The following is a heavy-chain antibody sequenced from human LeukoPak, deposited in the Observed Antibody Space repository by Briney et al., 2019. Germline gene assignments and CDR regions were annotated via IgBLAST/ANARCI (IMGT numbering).Heavy chain of an antibody. CDR1: GFTLSSYG. J-gene: IGHJ2*01. CDR3: ARERIAVAGDEHWYFDL. CDR2: ISSSSSYI. D-gene: IGHD6-19*01. V-gene: IGHV3-21*01. Sequence: GGSLRLSCEVSGFTLSSYGMSWARQAPGKGLEWVSSISSSSSYIYYADSVKGRFAISRDNAKNSLYLQMNSLRAEDTAVYYCARERIAVAGDEHWYFDLWGRGTLVTVSS.